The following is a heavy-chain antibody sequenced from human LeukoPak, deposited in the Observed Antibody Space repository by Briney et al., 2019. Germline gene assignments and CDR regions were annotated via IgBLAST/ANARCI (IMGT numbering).Heavy chain of an antibody. D-gene: IGHD3-22*01. CDR1: GYTFTSYG. J-gene: IGHJ4*02. Sequence: SVKVSCKASGYTFTSYGISWVRQAPGQGLEWMGWISAYNGNTNYAQKLQGRVTMTTDTSTSTAYMELRSLRSDDTAVYYCARDASYYDSSGYRDYWGQGTLVTVSS. CDR2: ISAYNGNT. V-gene: IGHV1-18*01. CDR3: ARDASYYDSSGYRDY.